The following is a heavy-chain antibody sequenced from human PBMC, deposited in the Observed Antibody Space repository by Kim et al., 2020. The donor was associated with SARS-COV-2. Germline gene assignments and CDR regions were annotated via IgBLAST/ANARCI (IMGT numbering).Heavy chain of an antibody. J-gene: IGHJ6*02. V-gene: IGHV4-31*03. Sequence: SETLSLTCTVSGGSISSGGYYWSWIRQHPGKGLEWIGYIYYSGSTYYNPSLKSRVTISVDTSKNQFSLKLSSVTAADTAVYYCASQDTSCYGSACYYYYGMDVWGQGTTVTVSS. CDR1: GGSISSGGYY. CDR3: ASQDTSCYGSACYYYYGMDV. CDR2: IYYSGST. D-gene: IGHD2-2*01.